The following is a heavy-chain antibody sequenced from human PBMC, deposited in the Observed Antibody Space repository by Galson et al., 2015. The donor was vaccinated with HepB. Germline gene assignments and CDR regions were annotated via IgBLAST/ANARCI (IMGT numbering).Heavy chain of an antibody. CDR1: GGSISSGGYY. CDR2: IYYSGST. J-gene: IGHJ3*02. CDR3: ARESEIFGVGYAFDI. V-gene: IGHV4-31*03. D-gene: IGHD3-3*01. Sequence: TLPLTCTVSGGSISSGGYYWSWIRQHPGKGLEWIGYIYYSGSTYYNPSLKSRVTISVDTSKNQFSLKLSSVTAADTAVYYCARESEIFGVGYAFDIWGQGTMVTVSS.